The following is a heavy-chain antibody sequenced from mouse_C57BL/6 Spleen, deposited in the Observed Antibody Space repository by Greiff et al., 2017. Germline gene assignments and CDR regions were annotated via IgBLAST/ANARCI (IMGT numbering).Heavy chain of an antibody. CDR3: ASGGYYYAMDY. CDR1: GYTFTSYW. Sequence: QVQLQQPGAELVKPGASVKLSCKASGYTFTSYWMQWVKQRPGQGLEWIGEIDPSDSYPNYNQKFKGKATLTVDTSSSTAYMQLSSLTSEDSAVYYCASGGYYYAMDYWGQGTSVTVSS. J-gene: IGHJ4*01. V-gene: IGHV1-50*01. CDR2: IDPSDSYP.